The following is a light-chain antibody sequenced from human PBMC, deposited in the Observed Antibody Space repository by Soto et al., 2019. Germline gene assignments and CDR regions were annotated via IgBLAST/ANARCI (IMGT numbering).Light chain of an antibody. CDR1: QSVLYSSNNQNY. CDR2: WAS. V-gene: IGKV4-1*01. J-gene: IGKJ1*01. CDR3: QQYYSTPPT. Sequence: DIVMTQSPDSLAVSLGERATINYKSSQSVLYSSNNQNYLAWYQQKPRQPPYLLIYWASTRESGVPDRFSGSGSGTNFTLSISSLQAEDVAVYYCQQYYSTPPTFGQGTKVEIK.